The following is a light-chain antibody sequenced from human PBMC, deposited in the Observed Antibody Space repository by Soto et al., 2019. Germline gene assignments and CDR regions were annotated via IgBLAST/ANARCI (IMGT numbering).Light chain of an antibody. Sequence: QPVLTQSPSASASLGASVKLTCTLSSGHSSYAIAWHQQQPEKGPRYLMKVNSDGSHIKGDGIPDRFSGSSSGAERYLTISSLRSEDEADYYCQTWGTGIRVFGGGTKLTVL. V-gene: IGLV4-69*01. J-gene: IGLJ3*02. CDR2: VNSDGSH. CDR3: QTWGTGIRV. CDR1: SGHSSYA.